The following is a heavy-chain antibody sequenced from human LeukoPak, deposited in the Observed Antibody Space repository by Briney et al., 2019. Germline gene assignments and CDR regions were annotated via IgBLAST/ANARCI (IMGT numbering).Heavy chain of an antibody. CDR3: TRDSGRYYGSGHDAFDI. CDR1: GFTFGDYA. V-gene: IGHV3-49*04. J-gene: IGHJ3*02. CDR2: IRSKAYGSTT. Sequence: GGSLRLSCTASGFTFGDYAMSWVRQAPGKGLEWVGFIRSKAYGSTTEYAASVKGRFTISRDDSKSIAYLQMNSLKTEDTAVYYCTRDSGRYYGSGHDAFDIWGQGTMVTVSS. D-gene: IGHD3-10*01.